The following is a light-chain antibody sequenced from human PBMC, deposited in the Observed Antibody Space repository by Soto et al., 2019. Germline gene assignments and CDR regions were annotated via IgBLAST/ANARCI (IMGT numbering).Light chain of an antibody. CDR2: GVG. CDR3: SSYTISSTVV. J-gene: IGLJ2*01. Sequence: QSVLTQPASVSGSPGQSITISCTGTSSDVGGYNYVSWYQHHPGKAPKLMIYGVGNRPSGVSNRFSGSKSGNTASLTISGLQAEDEADYYCSSYTISSTVVFGGGTKLTVL. CDR1: SSDVGGYNY. V-gene: IGLV2-14*03.